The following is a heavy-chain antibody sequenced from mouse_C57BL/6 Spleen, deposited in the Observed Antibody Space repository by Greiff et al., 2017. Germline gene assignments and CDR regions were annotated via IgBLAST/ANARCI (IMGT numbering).Heavy chain of an antibody. J-gene: IGHJ1*03. CDR2: INPNNGGT. CDR3: ARGEFSTTVVATRYFDV. CDR1: GYTFTDYY. Sequence: EVQLQQSGPELVKPGASVKISCKASGYTFTDYYMNWVKQSHGKSLEWIGDINPNNGGTSYNQKFKGKATLTVDKSSSTAYMELRSLTSADSAVYYWARGEFSTTVVATRYFDVWGTGTTVTVSA. D-gene: IGHD1-1*01. V-gene: IGHV1-26*01.